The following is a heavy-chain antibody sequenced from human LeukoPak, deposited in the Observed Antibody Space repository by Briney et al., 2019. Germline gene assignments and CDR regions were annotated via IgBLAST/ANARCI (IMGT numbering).Heavy chain of an antibody. J-gene: IGHJ6*02. CDR2: VFYTGST. D-gene: IGHD3-10*01. CDR1: GGSISSSSYY. V-gene: IGHV4-39*02. CDR3: ARDQDMVRGVIAYYYGMDV. Sequence: SKTLSLTCTVSGGSISSSSYYWGWIRQPPGKGLEWIGSVFYTGSTYYNPSLKSRVTISVDTSKNQFSLNLNSVTAADTAVYYCARDQDMVRGVIAYYYGMDVWGQGTMVSVSS.